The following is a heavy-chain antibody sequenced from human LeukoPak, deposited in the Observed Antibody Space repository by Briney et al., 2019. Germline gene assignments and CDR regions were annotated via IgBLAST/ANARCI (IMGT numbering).Heavy chain of an antibody. J-gene: IGHJ4*02. CDR2: IRSKANSYAT. CDR3: TRQTVDTAMVY. D-gene: IGHD5-18*01. CDR1: GFIFSGSA. V-gene: IGHV3-73*01. Sequence: GGSLRLSCAASGFIFSGSAMHWVRQASGKRLEWVGRIRSKANSYATAYAASVKGRFTISRDDSKNTAYLQMNSLKTEDTAVYYCTRQTVDTAMVYWGQGTLVTVSS.